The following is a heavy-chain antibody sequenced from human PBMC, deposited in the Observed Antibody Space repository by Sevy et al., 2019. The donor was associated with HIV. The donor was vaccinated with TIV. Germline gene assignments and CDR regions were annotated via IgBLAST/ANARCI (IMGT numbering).Heavy chain of an antibody. D-gene: IGHD1-26*01. CDR2: IKQDGREK. CDR3: ARERGISFIVGATTGAFDI. CDR1: RFTFSNYW. J-gene: IGHJ3*02. V-gene: IGHV3-7*01. Sequence: GGPLRLSCAASRFTFSNYWMSWVRQAPGKGLEWVANIKQDGREKYYVDSVKGRFTISRDNAKNSLYLQMNSLRAEDTAVYYCARERGISFIVGATTGAFDIWGQGTMVTVSS.